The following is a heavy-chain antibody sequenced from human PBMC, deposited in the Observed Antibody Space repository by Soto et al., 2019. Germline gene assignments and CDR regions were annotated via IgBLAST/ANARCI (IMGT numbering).Heavy chain of an antibody. J-gene: IGHJ4*02. CDR3: AHHPAKYSGIYSDY. V-gene: IGHV3-30*03. Sequence: GGSLRLSCTASGYTFSSYGMHWVRQAPGKGLKWVAVISDDGGDKYHADSVKGRFTISRDNSKNTLYLQMNSLRAEDTAVYSCAHHPAKYSGIYSDYWGQGTLVTVSS. D-gene: IGHD2-15*01. CDR2: ISDDGGDK. CDR1: GYTFSSYG.